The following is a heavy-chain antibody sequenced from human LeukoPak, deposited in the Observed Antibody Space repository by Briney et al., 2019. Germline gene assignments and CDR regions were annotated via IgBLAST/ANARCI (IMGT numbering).Heavy chain of an antibody. D-gene: IGHD2-21*02. Sequence: PTGGSLRLSCAASGFSFSSHRMNWLRQAPGKGLEWVSYISSSSSTIYYADSVKGRFTISRDNAKNSLYLQMNSLRVDDTAVYYCARAQTDWGQGTLVTVSS. V-gene: IGHV3-48*01. CDR3: ARAQTD. CDR2: ISSSSSTI. J-gene: IGHJ4*02. CDR1: GFSFSSHR.